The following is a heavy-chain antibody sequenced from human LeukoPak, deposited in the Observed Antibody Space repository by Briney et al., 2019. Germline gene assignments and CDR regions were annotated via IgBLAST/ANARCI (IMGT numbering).Heavy chain of an antibody. CDR1: GGSISSYY. CDR2: IYYSGST. D-gene: IGHD5-24*01. Sequence: SETLSLTCTVSGGSISSYYWSWIRQPPGKGLEWIGYIYYSGSTNYNPSLKSRVTISVDTSKNQFSLKLSSVTAADTAVYYCARDARDGYRGEAFDIWGQGTMVTVSS. V-gene: IGHV4-59*12. J-gene: IGHJ3*02. CDR3: ARDARDGYRGEAFDI.